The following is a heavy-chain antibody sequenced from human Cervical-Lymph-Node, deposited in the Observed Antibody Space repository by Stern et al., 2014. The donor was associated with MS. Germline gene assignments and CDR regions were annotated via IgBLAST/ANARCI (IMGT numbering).Heavy chain of an antibody. Sequence: QVQLQESGPGLVKPSETLSLTCTVSGGSISSYYWSWIRQPPGKGLEWIGYIYYSGSTNYNPSLKSRVTISVDTSKNQFSLKLSSVTAADTAVFYCGRADVFDIWGQGTMVTVSS. CDR2: IYYSGST. J-gene: IGHJ3*02. CDR1: GGSISSYY. CDR3: GRADVFDI. V-gene: IGHV4-59*01.